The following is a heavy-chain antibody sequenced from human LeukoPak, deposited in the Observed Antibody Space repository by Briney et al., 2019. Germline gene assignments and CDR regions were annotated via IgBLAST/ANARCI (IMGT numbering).Heavy chain of an antibody. J-gene: IGHJ5*02. CDR3: GRWWIKQWLAWFDP. CDR2: IKQDGSEK. Sequence: GGSLRLSCAASGFTFSSYWMSWVRQAPGKGLEWVANIKQDGSEKYYVDSVKGRFTISRDNAKNSLYLQMNSLRAEDTAVYYCGRWWIKQWLAWFDPWGQGTLVTVSS. V-gene: IGHV3-7*01. CDR1: GFTFSSYW. D-gene: IGHD6-19*01.